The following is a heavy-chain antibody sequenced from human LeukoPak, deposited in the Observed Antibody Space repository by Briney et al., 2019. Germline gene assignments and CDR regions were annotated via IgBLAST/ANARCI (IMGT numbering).Heavy chain of an antibody. J-gene: IGHJ5*02. CDR3: ARDYYDSSGYYGARFDP. Sequence: PSETLSLTCAVYGGSFSGYYCTWIRQPPGKGLEWIGEINHSGSTNYNPSLKSRVTISVDTSKNQFSLKLSSVTAADTAVYYCARDYYDSSGYYGARFDPWGQGTLVTVSS. D-gene: IGHD3-22*01. CDR1: GGSFSGYY. V-gene: IGHV4-34*01. CDR2: INHSGST.